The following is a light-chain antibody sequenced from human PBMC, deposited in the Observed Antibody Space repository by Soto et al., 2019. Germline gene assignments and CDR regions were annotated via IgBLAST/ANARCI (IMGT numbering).Light chain of an antibody. Sequence: QYVLTQPPSVSGAPGQRVTISCTGSSSNIGAGYDVHWYQQLPGTAPKLLIYGNSNRPSGVPDRFSGSKSGTSASLAITGLQAEDDADYYCQSYDSSRSGSNVFGGGTKLTVL. CDR2: GNS. J-gene: IGLJ3*02. V-gene: IGLV1-40*01. CDR1: SSNIGAGYD. CDR3: QSYDSSRSGSNV.